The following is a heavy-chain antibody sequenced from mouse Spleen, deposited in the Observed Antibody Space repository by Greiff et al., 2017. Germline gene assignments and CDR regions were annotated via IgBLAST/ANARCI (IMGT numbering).Heavy chain of an antibody. J-gene: IGHJ4*01. Sequence: QVQLQQSGAELVRPGASVTLSCKASGYTFTDYEMHWVKQTPVHGLEWIGAIDPETGGTAYNQKFKGKAILTADKSSSTAYMELRSLTSEDSAVYYCTRRITTVVARAMDYWGQGTSVTVSS. CDR1: GYTFTDYE. V-gene: IGHV1-15*01. CDR2: IDPETGGT. CDR3: TRRITTVVARAMDY. D-gene: IGHD1-1*01.